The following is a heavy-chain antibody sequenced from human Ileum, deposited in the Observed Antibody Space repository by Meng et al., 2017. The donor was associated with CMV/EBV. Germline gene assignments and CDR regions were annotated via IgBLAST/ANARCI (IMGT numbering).Heavy chain of an antibody. D-gene: IGHD5-24*01. Sequence: GESLKISCAASGFTFSNYGIHWVRQAPGKGLEWVAGICCDGSNKWYADSVKGRFTISRDISKNTLFLEMNSLRAEDTGVYYCAKGEGTGGYTLARGVSWFDPWGQGTLVTVSS. V-gene: IGHV3-33*03. CDR3: AKGEGTGGYTLARGVSWFDP. J-gene: IGHJ5*02. CDR2: ICCDGSNK. CDR1: GFTFSNYG.